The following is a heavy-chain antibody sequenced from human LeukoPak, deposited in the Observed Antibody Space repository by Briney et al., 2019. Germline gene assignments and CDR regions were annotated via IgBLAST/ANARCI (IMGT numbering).Heavy chain of an antibody. Sequence: GGSLRLSRAASGFTFSDYYMSWIRQAPGKGLEWVSYISSSGSTIYYADSVKGRFTISRDNAKNSLYLQMNSLRAEDTAVYYCARGLAVTTTRSSLDYWGQGTLVTVSS. J-gene: IGHJ4*02. D-gene: IGHD4-17*01. V-gene: IGHV3-11*01. CDR3: ARGLAVTTTRSSLDY. CDR1: GFTFSDYY. CDR2: ISSSGSTI.